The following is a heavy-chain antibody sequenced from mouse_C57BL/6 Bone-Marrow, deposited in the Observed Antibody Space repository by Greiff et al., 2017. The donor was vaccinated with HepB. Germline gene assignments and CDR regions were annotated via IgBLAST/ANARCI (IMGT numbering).Heavy chain of an antibody. CDR2: IWRGGST. V-gene: IGHV2-5*01. D-gene: IGHD1-1*01. CDR1: GFSLTSYG. Sequence: VKLMESGPGLVQPSQSLSITCTVSGFSLTSYGVHWVRQAPGKGLEWLGVIWRGGSTDYNAAFMSRLNITKDNSKSQVFFKMNSLQADDTAIYYCAKRDYYGSSSFAYWGQGTLVTVSA. J-gene: IGHJ3*01. CDR3: AKRDYYGSSSFAY.